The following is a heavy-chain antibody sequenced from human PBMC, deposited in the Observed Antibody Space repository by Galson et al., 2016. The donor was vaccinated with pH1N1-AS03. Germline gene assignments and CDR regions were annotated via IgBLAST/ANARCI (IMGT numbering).Heavy chain of an antibody. J-gene: IGHJ4*02. CDR1: GFIFSNYA. Sequence: SLRLSCAASGFIFSNYAMTWVRQAPGKGLQWVSTISGLGESTKYADSVKGRFTISRDNSKTTVNLHMNSLSVEDTAVYYCANRGDTLGFFESWGQGTLVTVSS. CDR2: ISGLGEST. V-gene: IGHV3-23*01. CDR3: ANRGDTLGFFES. D-gene: IGHD4-17*01.